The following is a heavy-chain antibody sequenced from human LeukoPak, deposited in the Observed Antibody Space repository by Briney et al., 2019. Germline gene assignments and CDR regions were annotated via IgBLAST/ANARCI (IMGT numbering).Heavy chain of an antibody. CDR2: IYYSGST. CDR1: GGSISSGGYY. D-gene: IGHD4-17*01. CDR3: ASGLRGFDP. Sequence: SETLSLTCTVSGGSISSGGYYWSWIRPHPGKGLEWIGYIYYSGSTYYNPSIKSRVTISVDTSKSQSALKLSSVTAADTGVYYCASGLRGFDPWGQGTLVTVSS. V-gene: IGHV4-31*03. J-gene: IGHJ5*02.